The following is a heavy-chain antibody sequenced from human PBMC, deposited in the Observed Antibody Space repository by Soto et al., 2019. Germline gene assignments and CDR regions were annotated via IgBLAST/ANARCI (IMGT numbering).Heavy chain of an antibody. V-gene: IGHV3-74*01. CDR2: INSDGSST. Sequence: QSGGSLRLSCAASGFTFSSYWMHWVRQAPGKGLVWVSRINSDGSSTSYADSVKGRFTISRDNAKNTLYLQMNSLRAEDTAVYYCARGPAFWYGGLNWFDPWGQGTLVTVSS. CDR1: GFTFSSYW. D-gene: IGHD3-10*01. CDR3: ARGPAFWYGGLNWFDP. J-gene: IGHJ5*02.